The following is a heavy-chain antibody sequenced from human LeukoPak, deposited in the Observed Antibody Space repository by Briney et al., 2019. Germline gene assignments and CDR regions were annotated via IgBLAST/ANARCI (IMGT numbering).Heavy chain of an antibody. D-gene: IGHD6-19*01. CDR3: ARGAGSGWYFFYTY. Sequence: GGSLRLSCAVSGFTITNHWMSWVRQAPGKGLEWVSGINWNGGSTGYADSVKGRFTISRDNAKNSLYLQMDSLRAEDTAFYYCARGAGSGWYFFYTYWGQGTLVTVSS. CDR1: GFTITNHW. V-gene: IGHV3-20*04. CDR2: INWNGGST. J-gene: IGHJ4*02.